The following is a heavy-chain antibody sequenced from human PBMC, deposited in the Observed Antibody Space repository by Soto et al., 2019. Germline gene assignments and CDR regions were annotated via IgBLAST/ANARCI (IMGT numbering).Heavy chain of an antibody. CDR2: IYYSGST. Sequence: TQALSCTSSGSSISSSSYSLGWLRPPPGKGLEWIGSIYYSGSTYYNPSLKSRVTISVDTSKNQFSLKLSSVTAADTAVYYCARQPLSCSGGSCSLYYFDYWGQGTLVTVSS. V-gene: IGHV4-39*01. J-gene: IGHJ4*02. D-gene: IGHD2-15*01. CDR3: ARQPLSCSGGSCSLYYFDY. CDR1: GSSISSSSYS.